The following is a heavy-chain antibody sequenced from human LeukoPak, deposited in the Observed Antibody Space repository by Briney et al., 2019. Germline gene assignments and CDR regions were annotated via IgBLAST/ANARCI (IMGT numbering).Heavy chain of an antibody. CDR3: ARQRYDSSGYYPVEAFDI. CDR2: IYYSGST. Sequence: SETLSLTCTVSGGSISSSSYYWGWIRQPPGKGLEWIGSIYYSGSTHYNPSLKSRVTISVDTSKNQFSLKLSSVTAADTAVYYCARQRYDSSGYYPVEAFDIWGQGTMVTVSS. J-gene: IGHJ3*02. CDR1: GGSISSSSYY. V-gene: IGHV4-39*01. D-gene: IGHD3-22*01.